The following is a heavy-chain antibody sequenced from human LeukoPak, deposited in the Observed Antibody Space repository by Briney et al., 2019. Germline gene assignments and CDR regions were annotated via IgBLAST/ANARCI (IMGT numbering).Heavy chain of an antibody. CDR3: AKKLGGRGSGWPNFDY. CDR1: GFTFNSYA. D-gene: IGHD6-19*01. V-gene: IGHV3-23*01. J-gene: IGHJ4*02. Sequence: GGSLRLSCAASGFTFNSYAMNWVRQAPGKGLEWVSVISGSGSTFYADSVKGRFTISRDTSKNTLYLQMNSLRAEDTAVYYCAKKLGGRGSGWPNFDYWGQRTLVTVSS. CDR2: ISGSGST.